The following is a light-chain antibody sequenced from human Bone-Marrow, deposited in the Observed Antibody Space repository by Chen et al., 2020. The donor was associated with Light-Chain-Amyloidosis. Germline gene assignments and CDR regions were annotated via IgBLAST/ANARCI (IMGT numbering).Light chain of an antibody. CDR2: EVT. Sequence: QSSLTQPAPVSGPPGQSITISCTGTSSDVGGDNHVSWYQQQPDKATKLMIYEVTNRPSWDPDRFSGSKSDNTASLTISGLQTEDEADYFCSSYTITNTLVFGSGTRVTVL. CDR3: SSYTITNTLV. CDR1: SSDVGGDNH. V-gene: IGLV2-14*01. J-gene: IGLJ1*01.